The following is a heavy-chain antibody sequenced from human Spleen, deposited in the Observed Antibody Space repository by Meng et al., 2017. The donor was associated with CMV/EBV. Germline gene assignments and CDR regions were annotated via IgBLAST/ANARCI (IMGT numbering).Heavy chain of an antibody. CDR2: IYSGGAT. J-gene: IGHJ4*02. D-gene: IGHD6-19*01. Sequence: CAASGFTVSSNYMSWVRQGPGKGLEWVSVIYSGGATHYADSVKGRFTISRDSSKNTLYLQMNSLRAEDTAVYYCARGRSSGWPLFDFWSQGTLVTVSS. V-gene: IGHV3-53*01. CDR3: ARGRSSGWPLFDF. CDR1: GFTVSSNY.